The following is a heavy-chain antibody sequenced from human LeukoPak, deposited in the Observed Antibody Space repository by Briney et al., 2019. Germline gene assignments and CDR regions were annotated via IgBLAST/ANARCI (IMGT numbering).Heavy chain of an antibody. Sequence: PGGSLRLSCAASGFTFSSYAMSWVRQAPGKGLEWVSAISGSGGSTYYADSVRGRFTISRDNSKNTLYLQMNSLRAEDTAVYYCAKEEDIVVVPAATFDYWGQGTLVTVSS. D-gene: IGHD2-2*01. CDR3: AKEEDIVVVPAATFDY. J-gene: IGHJ4*02. CDR1: GFTFSSYA. V-gene: IGHV3-23*01. CDR2: ISGSGGST.